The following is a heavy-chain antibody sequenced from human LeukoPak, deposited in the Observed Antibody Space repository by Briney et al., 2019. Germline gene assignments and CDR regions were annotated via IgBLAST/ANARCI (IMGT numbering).Heavy chain of an antibody. CDR1: GGTFSSYA. J-gene: IGHJ6*03. V-gene: IGHV1-69*06. D-gene: IGHD1-7*01. CDR3: ARGNYEYYYYYMDV. CDR2: IIPIFGTA. Sequence: GASVKVSCKASGGTFSSYAISWVRQAPGQGLEWMGGIIPIFGTANYAQKFQGRVTITADKSTSAAYMELSSLRSEDTAVYYCARGNYEYYYYYMDVWGKGTTVTVSS.